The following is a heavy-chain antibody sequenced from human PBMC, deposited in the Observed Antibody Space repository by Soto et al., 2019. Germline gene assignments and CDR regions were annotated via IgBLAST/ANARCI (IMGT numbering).Heavy chain of an antibody. CDR3: AKDLWPIRGYSYGD. V-gene: IGHV3-23*01. CDR1: GFTFSSYA. Sequence: EVQLLESGGGLVQPGRSLRLSCAASGFTFSSYAMSWVRQAPGKGLEWVSAISGSGGSTYYADSVKGRFTISRDNSKNTLYLQMNSLRAEDTAVYYCAKDLWPIRGYSYGDWGQGTLVTVSS. D-gene: IGHD5-18*01. CDR2: ISGSGGST. J-gene: IGHJ4*02.